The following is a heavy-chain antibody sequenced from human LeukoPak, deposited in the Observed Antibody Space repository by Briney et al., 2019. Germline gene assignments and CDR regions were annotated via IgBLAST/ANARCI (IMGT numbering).Heavy chain of an antibody. D-gene: IGHD1-1*01. CDR3: AGDRGYAMDV. J-gene: IGHJ6*02. Sequence: PGGSLRLSCAASGFTFSTYSMNWVRQAPGKGLEWVCFISSSSSNIYYADSVKGRFSISRDNAKNSLYLQMNSLRAEDTAVYYCAGDRGYAMDVWGQGTTVTVSS. CDR1: GFTFSTYS. V-gene: IGHV3-21*01. CDR2: ISSSSSNI.